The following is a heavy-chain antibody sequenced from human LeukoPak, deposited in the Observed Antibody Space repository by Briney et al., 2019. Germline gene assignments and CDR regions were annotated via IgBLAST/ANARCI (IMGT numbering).Heavy chain of an antibody. Sequence: GGSLRLSCVAAEFTFSSYWMHWVRQAPGKGLVWVSRIDSGGSRTKYADSVKGRFTTSRDNAENTLYLQLNSLRADDTAVYYCVRDRTAAAGEFDYWGQGTLVTVSS. CDR2: IDSGGSRT. CDR3: VRDRTAAAGEFDY. D-gene: IGHD6-13*01. J-gene: IGHJ4*02. V-gene: IGHV3-74*03. CDR1: EFTFSSYW.